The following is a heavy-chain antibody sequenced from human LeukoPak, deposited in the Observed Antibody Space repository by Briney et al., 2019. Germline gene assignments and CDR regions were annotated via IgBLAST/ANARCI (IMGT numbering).Heavy chain of an antibody. Sequence: GGSLRLSCAASGFTVSSNFMSWVRQAPGKGLEWVSYITRSSSAKFYADSVKGRFTISRDNAENLLYLQMNSLRAEDTAVYYCTRDQEGSDYWGQGTLVTVSS. J-gene: IGHJ4*02. CDR1: GFTVSSNF. CDR3: TRDQEGSDY. CDR2: ITRSSSAK. V-gene: IGHV3-48*01.